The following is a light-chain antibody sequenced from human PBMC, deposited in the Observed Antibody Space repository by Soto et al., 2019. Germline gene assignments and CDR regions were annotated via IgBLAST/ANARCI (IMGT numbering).Light chain of an antibody. CDR1: QSVSSN. J-gene: IGKJ1*01. CDR2: GAS. CDR3: QQYNNWPPWT. V-gene: IGKV3-15*01. Sequence: EIVMTQSPATLSVSPGERATLSRRASQSVSSNLAWYQQKPGQAHRLIIYGASTRATGIPARFSGSGSGTEFTLTISSLQSEDFAVYYCQQYNNWPPWTFGQGTKVDIK.